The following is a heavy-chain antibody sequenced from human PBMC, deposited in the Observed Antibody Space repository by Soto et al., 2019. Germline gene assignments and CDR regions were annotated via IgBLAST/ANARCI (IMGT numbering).Heavy chain of an antibody. V-gene: IGHV4-34*01. CDR2: INHSGST. CDR1: GGSFSCYY. Sequence: SETLSLTCAVYGGSFSCYYWSWIRQPPGKGLEWIGEINHSGSTNYNPSLKSRVTISVDTSKNQFSLKLSSVTAADTAVYYCARAHEEYCSGGSCYTMDVWGKGTTVTVSS. J-gene: IGHJ6*03. CDR3: ARAHEEYCSGGSCYTMDV. D-gene: IGHD2-15*01.